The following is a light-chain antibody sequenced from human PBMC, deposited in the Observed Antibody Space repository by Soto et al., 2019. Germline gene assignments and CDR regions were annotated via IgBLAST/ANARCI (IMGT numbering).Light chain of an antibody. CDR3: LQHNTYPHT. J-gene: IGKJ2*01. CDR1: RGITNY. V-gene: IGKV1-17*03. CDR2: AAS. Sequence: DIQMTQSPSAMSASVGDRVTITCRASRGITNYVAWFQQKPGQVPKRLIYAASILQRGVPSRFSGSGSGTEFTLTISSLQPEDFATYYCLQHNTYPHTFGQGTKLEIK.